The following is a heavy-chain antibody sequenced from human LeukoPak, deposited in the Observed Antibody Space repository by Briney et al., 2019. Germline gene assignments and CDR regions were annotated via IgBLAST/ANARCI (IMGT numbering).Heavy chain of an antibody. J-gene: IGHJ3*02. Sequence: SVKVSCKASGGTFSSYAISWVRQAPGQGLEWIGGIIPIFGTANYAQKFQGRVTITADESTSTAYMELSSLRSEDTAVYYCASNDYVWGSYLYFDIWGQGTMVTVSS. D-gene: IGHD3-16*02. V-gene: IGHV1-69*01. CDR1: GGTFSSYA. CDR3: ASNDYVWGSYLYFDI. CDR2: IIPIFGTA.